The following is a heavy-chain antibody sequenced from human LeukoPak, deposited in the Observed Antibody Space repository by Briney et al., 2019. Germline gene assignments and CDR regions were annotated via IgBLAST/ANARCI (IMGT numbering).Heavy chain of an antibody. V-gene: IGHV1-69*13. CDR3: ARGYYYESSGDYPGGDY. D-gene: IGHD3-22*01. Sequence: SVKVSCKTSGGTFSSYAFSWMRQAPGQGLEWVGRIIPIYNPVDYTQRFQGRVTITADESTNTVYLELSSLRYDDTAVYYCARGYYYESSGDYPGGDYWGQGTLVTVSS. J-gene: IGHJ4*02. CDR2: IIPIYNPV. CDR1: GGTFSSYA.